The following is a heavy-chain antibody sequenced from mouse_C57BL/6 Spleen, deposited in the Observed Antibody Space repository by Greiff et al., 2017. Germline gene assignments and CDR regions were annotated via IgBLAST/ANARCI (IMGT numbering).Heavy chain of an antibody. V-gene: IGHV1-64*01. Sequence: QVQLQQPGAELVKPGASVKLSCKASGYTFTSYWMHWVKQRPGQGLEWIGMIHPNSGSTNYNEKFKSKATLTVDKSSSTAYMQLSSLTSEDSAVYDCSRSAYYYGSSYYAMDDWGQGTSVTVSS. CDR1: GYTFTSYW. CDR3: SRSAYYYGSSYYAMDD. D-gene: IGHD1-1*01. J-gene: IGHJ4*01. CDR2: IHPNSGST.